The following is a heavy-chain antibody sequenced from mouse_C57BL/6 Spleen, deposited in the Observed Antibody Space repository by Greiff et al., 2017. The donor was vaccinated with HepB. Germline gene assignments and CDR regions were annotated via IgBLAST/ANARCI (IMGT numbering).Heavy chain of an antibody. D-gene: IGHD2-4*01. Sequence: QVQLQQPGAELVMPGASVKLSCKASGYTFTSYWMHWVKQRPGQGLEWIGEIDPSDSYTNYNQKFKGKSTLTVDKSSSTAYMQLSSLTSEDSAVYYCARYDYHGAMDYWGQGTSVTVSS. CDR1: GYTFTSYW. J-gene: IGHJ4*01. V-gene: IGHV1-69*01. CDR2: IDPSDSYT. CDR3: ARYDYHGAMDY.